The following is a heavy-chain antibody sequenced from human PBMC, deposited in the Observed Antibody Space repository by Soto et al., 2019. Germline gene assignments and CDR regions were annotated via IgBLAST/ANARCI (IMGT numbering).Heavy chain of an antibody. Sequence: QVQLVQSGAEGKKPGSSLQVSCKASGGTFSSYTISWMRPAPGQGLEWMGRIIPILGIANYAQKFQCRVTISTDKSLSTADMALSSLISDDTPVYYCASVRIAAAGRDDAFDIWVQGTMVAVSS. CDR3: ASVRIAAAGRDDAFDI. D-gene: IGHD6-25*01. J-gene: IGHJ3*02. V-gene: IGHV1-69*02. CDR2: IIPILGIA. CDR1: GGTFSSYT.